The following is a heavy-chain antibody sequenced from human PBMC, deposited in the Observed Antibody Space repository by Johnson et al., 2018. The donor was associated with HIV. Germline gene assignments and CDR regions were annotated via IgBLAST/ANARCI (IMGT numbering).Heavy chain of an antibody. Sequence: QVQLVESGGGVVQPGGSLKLSCAASGFTFSSYGIHWVRQAPGKGLEWVALIRYDGSNKYYADFVKGRFSISRDSSKNTVYLQMNSLKTEDTAVYYCTTAIVGALINAFDIWGQGTMVTVSS. CDR1: GFTFSSYG. D-gene: IGHD1-26*01. CDR3: TTAIVGALINAFDI. CDR2: IRYDGSNK. J-gene: IGHJ3*02. V-gene: IGHV3-30*02.